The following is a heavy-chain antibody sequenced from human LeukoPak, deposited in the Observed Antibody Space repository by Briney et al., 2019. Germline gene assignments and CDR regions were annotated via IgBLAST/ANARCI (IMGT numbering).Heavy chain of an antibody. CDR3: ARAGYTSGWPSFDY. CDR1: GFTFSSYE. CDR2: ISSGSGTI. J-gene: IGHJ4*02. D-gene: IGHD6-19*01. Sequence: GGSLRLSCAASGFTFSSYEMNWVRQAPGKGLEWVSYISSGSGTIYYADSVKGRFTISRDNAKNSLYLQMNSLRAEDTAVYYCARAGYTSGWPSFDYWGQGTLVTVSS. V-gene: IGHV3-48*01.